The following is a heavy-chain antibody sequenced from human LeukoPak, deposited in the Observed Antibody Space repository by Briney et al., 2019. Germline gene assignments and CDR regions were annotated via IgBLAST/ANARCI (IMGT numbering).Heavy chain of an antibody. D-gene: IGHD5-12*01. CDR3: ASNGYSGYAQYYFDY. Sequence: GASVKVSCKASGYTFTGYYTHWVRQAPGQGLEWMGWINPDSGGTNYAQKFRGRVTMTRDTSISTAYMELSRLRSDDTAVYYCASNGYSGYAQYYFDYWGQGTLVTVSS. J-gene: IGHJ4*02. CDR2: INPDSGGT. CDR1: GYTFTGYY. V-gene: IGHV1-2*02.